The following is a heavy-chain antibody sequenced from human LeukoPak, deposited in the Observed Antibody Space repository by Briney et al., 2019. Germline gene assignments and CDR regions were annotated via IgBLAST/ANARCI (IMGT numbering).Heavy chain of an antibody. CDR2: IYSGGST. D-gene: IGHD2-2*01. J-gene: IGHJ4*02. V-gene: IGHV3-66*02. Sequence: GGSLRLSCAASGFTVSSNYMSWVRQAPGKGLEWVSVIYSGGSTYYAYSVKGRFTISRDNSKNTLYLQMNSLRADDTAVYYCARGPSPAEPPYWGQGTLVTVSS. CDR3: ARGPSPAEPPY. CDR1: GFTVSSNY.